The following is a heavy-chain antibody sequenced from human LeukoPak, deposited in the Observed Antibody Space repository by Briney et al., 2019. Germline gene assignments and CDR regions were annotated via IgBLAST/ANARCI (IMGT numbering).Heavy chain of an antibody. CDR1: GASISSDDNY. J-gene: IGHJ6*03. V-gene: IGHV4-30-4*01. CDR3: WPRVIRLPPTTRGFYYMDV. D-gene: IGHD3-10*01. CDR2: ISYRGST. Sequence: SQTLSLTCTVSGASISSDDNYWGWIRQPPGKGLEWIGGISYRGSTSYWPPLKNSRTIFVDATYSQFSLPLLSAAAAETGVYYCWPRVIRLPPTTRGFYYMDVWGKGTTVTVSS.